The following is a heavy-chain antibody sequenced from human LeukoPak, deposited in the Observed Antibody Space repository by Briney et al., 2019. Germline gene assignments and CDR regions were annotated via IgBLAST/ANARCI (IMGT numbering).Heavy chain of an antibody. CDR1: GYSFTSYW. CDR2: IYPGDSDT. V-gene: IGHV5-51*01. CDR3: ARLGFFPLAYYYDSSGFSFDY. D-gene: IGHD3-22*01. Sequence: GESLKISCKGSGYSFTSYWIGWVRQMPGKGLEWMGIIYPGDSDTRYSPSFQGQVTISADKSISTAYLQWSSLKASDTAMYYCARLGFFPLAYYYDSSGFSFDYWGQGTLVTVSS. J-gene: IGHJ4*02.